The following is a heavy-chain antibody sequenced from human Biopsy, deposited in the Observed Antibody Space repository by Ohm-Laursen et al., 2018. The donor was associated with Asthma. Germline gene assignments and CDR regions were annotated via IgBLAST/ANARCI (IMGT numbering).Heavy chain of an antibody. CDR1: GGSISSFY. D-gene: IGHD6-19*01. V-gene: IGHV4-59*07. J-gene: IGHJ4*02. CDR2: VYWTGGT. CDR3: VRAVRNEQWLAPFGY. Sequence: SDTLSLTCSVYGGSISSFYWSWIRQSPEKGLEWMGYVYWTGGTNYNPSLKSRITMSVDTSKNRMFLELTSVTAADTAIYYCVRAVRNEQWLAPFGYWGQGKPVTVSS.